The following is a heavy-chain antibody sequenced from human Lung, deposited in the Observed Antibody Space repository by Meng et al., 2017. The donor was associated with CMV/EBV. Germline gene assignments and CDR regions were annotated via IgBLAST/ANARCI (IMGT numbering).Heavy chain of an antibody. CDR1: GFTFSSYG. J-gene: IGHJ6*02. CDR2: IWNDGSIK. D-gene: IGHD3-9*01. CDR3: AKAQFGRYFDGRDGMDV. Sequence: KISXAASGFTFSSYGMHWVRQAPGKGLEWVAVIWNDGSIKYYADSVKGRFTISRDNSKNTLYLQMYSLRADDTAVYHCAKAQFGRYFDGRDGMDVWGQGTTVTVSS. V-gene: IGHV3-33*06.